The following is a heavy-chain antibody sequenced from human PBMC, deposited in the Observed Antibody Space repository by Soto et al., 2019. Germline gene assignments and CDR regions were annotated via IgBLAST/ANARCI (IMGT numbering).Heavy chain of an antibody. V-gene: IGHV3-48*02. Sequence: GGSLRLSCAASGFTFTSYAMSWVRQAPGKGLEWVSYISSSSSTIYYADSVKGRFTISRDNAKNSLYLQMNSLRDEDTAVYYCARDLYYYDSSGYLPGDYWGQGTLVTVSS. CDR1: GFTFTSYA. J-gene: IGHJ4*02. CDR2: ISSSSSTI. CDR3: ARDLYYYDSSGYLPGDY. D-gene: IGHD3-22*01.